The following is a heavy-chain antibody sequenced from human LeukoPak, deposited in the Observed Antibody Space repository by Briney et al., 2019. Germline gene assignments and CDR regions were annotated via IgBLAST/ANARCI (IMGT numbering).Heavy chain of an antibody. CDR2: INPNSGGT. V-gene: IGHV1-2*02. CDR3: ARVKYDYVWGKADY. D-gene: IGHD3-16*01. CDR1: GYTFTRND. Sequence: EASVTVSCKPSGYTFTRNDINWARQAPGQGLEWMGWINPNSGGTNYAQKFQGRVTTTRDTSISTAYMELSRLRSDDTAVYYCARVKYDYVWGKADYWGQGTLVTVSS. J-gene: IGHJ4*02.